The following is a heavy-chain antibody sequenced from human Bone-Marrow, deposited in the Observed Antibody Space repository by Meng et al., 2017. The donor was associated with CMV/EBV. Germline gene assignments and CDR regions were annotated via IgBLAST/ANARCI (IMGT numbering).Heavy chain of an antibody. V-gene: IGHV1-2*02. J-gene: IGHJ4*02. Sequence: ASVKVSCKASGYTFTGYYMHWVRQAPGQGLEWMGWINPNSGGTNYAQKFQGRVPMPRDTSISTAYMEPSRLTSVDTAVYYCAPDVADTHYFDYWGQGTLVTVSS. D-gene: IGHD3-16*01. CDR2: INPNSGGT. CDR3: APDVADTHYFDY. CDR1: GYTFTGYY.